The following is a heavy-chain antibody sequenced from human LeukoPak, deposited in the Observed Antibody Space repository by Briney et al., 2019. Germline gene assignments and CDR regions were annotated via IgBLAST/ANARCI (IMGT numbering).Heavy chain of an antibody. V-gene: IGHV3-30*04. Sequence: GGSLRPSCEASGFTFNNYLIHWVRQAPGKGLEWVALISSDGGKKYYADSVKGRFTISRDNSKDTLFLQMNSLKADDTAVYYCAREHYDDSGGYSSGLDVWGQGTTVTVSS. CDR2: ISSDGGKK. CDR1: GFTFNNYL. CDR3: AREHYDDSGGYSSGLDV. D-gene: IGHD3-22*01. J-gene: IGHJ6*02.